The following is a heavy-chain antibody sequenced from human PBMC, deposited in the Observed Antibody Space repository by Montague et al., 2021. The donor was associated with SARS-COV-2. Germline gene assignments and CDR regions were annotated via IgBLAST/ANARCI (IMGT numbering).Heavy chain of an antibody. CDR3: ARLGDGVVPSPILGVGPYYAYYYMDV. D-gene: IGHD3-10*01. CDR2: IHHGGST. J-gene: IGHJ6*03. Sequence: SETLSLTCAVHGGSFSTYSWNWIRQPPGKGLEWIGEIHHGGSTNYNPSLKGRVTISADTSKNQFFLKLTSVAAADTAVYYCARLGDGVVPSPILGVGPYYAYYYMDVWGKGTTVTVSS. V-gene: IGHV4-34*01. CDR1: GGSFSTYS.